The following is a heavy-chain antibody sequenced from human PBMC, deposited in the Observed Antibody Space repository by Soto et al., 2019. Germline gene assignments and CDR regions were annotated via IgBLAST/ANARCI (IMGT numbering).Heavy chain of an antibody. D-gene: IGHD3-16*01. J-gene: IGHJ3*02. CDR2: ISAYNGNT. Sequence: ASVKVSGKASGYTFTSYGISWVRQAPGQGLEWMGWISAYNGNTNYAQKLQGRVTMTEDTSTNTAYMELSSLRSEDTAVYYCATEFMTDAFDIWGQGTMVTVSS. CDR3: ATEFMTDAFDI. V-gene: IGHV1-18*01. CDR1: GYTFTSYG.